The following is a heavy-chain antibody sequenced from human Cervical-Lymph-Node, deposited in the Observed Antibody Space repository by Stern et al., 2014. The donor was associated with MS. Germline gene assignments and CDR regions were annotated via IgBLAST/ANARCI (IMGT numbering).Heavy chain of an antibody. Sequence: VQLVESEGGVVQPGRSLRLSCAASGFTFSNYGMHWVRQAPGKGLEWLAVIWYDGNKKYYADSVKGRFTISRDNSKNTLFLQMSRLTAEDTALYYCARGNWNYEGMGYWGQGTLVTVSS. CDR1: GFTFSNYG. CDR2: IWYDGNKK. V-gene: IGHV3-33*01. D-gene: IGHD1-7*01. J-gene: IGHJ4*02. CDR3: ARGNWNYEGMGY.